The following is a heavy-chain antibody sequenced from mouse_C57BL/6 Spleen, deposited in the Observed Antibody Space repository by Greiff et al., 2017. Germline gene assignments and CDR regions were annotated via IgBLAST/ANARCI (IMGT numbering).Heavy chain of an antibody. Sequence: VQLQQPGAELVRPGSSVKLSCKASGYTFTSYWMHWVKQRPIQGLEWIGNIDPSDSETHYNQKFKDKATLTVDKSSSTAYMQLSSLTSEDSAVXYCARSPYYSNYFDYWGQGTTLTVSS. CDR2: IDPSDSET. D-gene: IGHD2-5*01. V-gene: IGHV1-52*01. J-gene: IGHJ2*01. CDR1: GYTFTSYW. CDR3: ARSPYYSNYFDY.